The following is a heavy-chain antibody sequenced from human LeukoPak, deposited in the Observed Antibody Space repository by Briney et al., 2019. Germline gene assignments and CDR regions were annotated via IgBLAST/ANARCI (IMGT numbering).Heavy chain of an antibody. Sequence: GGSLRLSCAASGFTFSSYGMHWVRQAPGKGLDWVAVISNDGSKKYYADSVKGRFTISRDNSKNTLSLQVSSLRTEDTAVCYCAKDRYSYAFEYSDSWGQGTLVTVSS. D-gene: IGHD5-18*01. V-gene: IGHV3-30*18. CDR1: GFTFSSYG. CDR3: AKDRYSYAFEYSDS. J-gene: IGHJ4*02. CDR2: ISNDGSKK.